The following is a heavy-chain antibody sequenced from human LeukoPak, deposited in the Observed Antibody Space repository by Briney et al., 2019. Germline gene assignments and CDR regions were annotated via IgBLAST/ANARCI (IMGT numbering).Heavy chain of an antibody. V-gene: IGHV1-8*01. CDR3: ARGVDSVTAIDY. J-gene: IGHJ4*02. CDR1: GYTFTSYD. D-gene: IGHD2-21*02. Sequence: ASVKVSCKASGYTFTSYDINWVRQATGQGLEWMGWMNPNSSNTGYAQKFQGRVTMTRNTSISTAYMELSSLRSEDTAVYYCARGVDSVTAIDYWGQGTLVTVSS. CDR2: MNPNSSNT.